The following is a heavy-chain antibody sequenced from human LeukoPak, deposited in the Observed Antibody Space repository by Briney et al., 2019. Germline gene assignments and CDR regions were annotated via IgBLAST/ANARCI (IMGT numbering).Heavy chain of an antibody. D-gene: IGHD1-26*01. CDR1: GSTFANYY. CDR3: ASGSGTYSPAY. J-gene: IGHJ4*02. Sequence: ASVKVSCKASGSTFANYYMHWVRQAPGQGLQWMGVITPSGGTTSFAQNFQGRVTMTRDTSTSTGYMELSSLRSEDTAVYYCASGSGTYSPAYWGQGTLVTASS. CDR2: ITPSGGTT. V-gene: IGHV1-46*03.